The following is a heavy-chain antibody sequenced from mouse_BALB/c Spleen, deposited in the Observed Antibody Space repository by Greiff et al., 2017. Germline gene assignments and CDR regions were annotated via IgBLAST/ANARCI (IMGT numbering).Heavy chain of an antibody. Sequence: EVQVVESGTVLARPGASVKMSCKASGYTFTSYWMHWVKQRPGQGLEWIGAIYPGNSDTSYNQKFKGKAKLTAVTSTSTAYMELSSLTNEDSAVYYCTREKNDYDPFAYWGQGTLVTVSA. D-gene: IGHD2-4*01. J-gene: IGHJ3*01. V-gene: IGHV1-5*01. CDR1: GYTFTSYW. CDR2: IYPGNSDT. CDR3: TREKNDYDPFAY.